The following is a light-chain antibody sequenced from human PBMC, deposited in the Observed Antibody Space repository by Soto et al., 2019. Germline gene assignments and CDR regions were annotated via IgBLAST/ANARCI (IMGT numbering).Light chain of an antibody. CDR1: SSDVGGYDY. V-gene: IGLV2-14*01. CDR3: SSYSTTSPLV. J-gene: IGLJ1*01. CDR2: EVN. Sequence: QSVLTQPASVSGSPGQSVTISCTGASSDVGGYDYVSWYQQHPGKAPKLILFEVNNRPSGVSNHFSGSKSGNTASLIISGLQADDEADYYCSSYSTTSPLVFGSGTKVTVL.